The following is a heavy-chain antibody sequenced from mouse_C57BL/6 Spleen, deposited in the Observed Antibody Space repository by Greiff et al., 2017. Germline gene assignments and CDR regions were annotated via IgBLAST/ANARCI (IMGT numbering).Heavy chain of an antibody. Sequence: VQLVESGPELVKPGASVKLSCKASGYTFTSYDINWVKQRPGQGLEWIGWIYPRDGSTKYNEKFKGKATLTVDTSSSTAYMELHSLTSEDSAVYFCARGDGNYLYAMDYWGQGTSVTVSS. V-gene: IGHV1-85*01. CDR1: GYTFTSYD. J-gene: IGHJ4*01. CDR3: ARGDGNYLYAMDY. D-gene: IGHD2-1*01. CDR2: IYPRDGST.